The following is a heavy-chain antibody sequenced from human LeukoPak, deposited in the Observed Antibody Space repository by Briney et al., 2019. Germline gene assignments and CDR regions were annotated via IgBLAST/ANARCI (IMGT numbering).Heavy chain of an antibody. CDR1: GYTFTGYY. J-gene: IGHJ4*02. V-gene: IGHV1-2*04. D-gene: IGHD3-9*01. CDR2: INPNSGGT. CDR3: AGGSRYFDWLLYY. Sequence: EASVKVSCKASGYTFTGYYMHWVRQAPGRGLEWMGWINPNSGGTNYAQKFQGWVTMTRDTSISTAYMELSRLGSDDTAVYYCAGGSRYFDWLLYYWGQGTLVTVSS.